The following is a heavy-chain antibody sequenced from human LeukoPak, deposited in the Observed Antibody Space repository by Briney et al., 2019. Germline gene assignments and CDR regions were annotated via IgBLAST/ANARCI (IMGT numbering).Heavy chain of an antibody. J-gene: IGHJ3*02. CDR2: IIHILCIA. Sequence: GSSVTVSFKGAGGTFIIYAISWVGQARGQGLEWVGRIIHILCIANYAQKFQGRVTIPADKSTSTAYMELSSLRSEDTAVYYCAIHSGYDRGGAFDIWGQGTMVTVSS. CDR1: GGTFIIYA. CDR3: AIHSGYDRGGAFDI. V-gene: IGHV1-69*04. D-gene: IGHD5-12*01.